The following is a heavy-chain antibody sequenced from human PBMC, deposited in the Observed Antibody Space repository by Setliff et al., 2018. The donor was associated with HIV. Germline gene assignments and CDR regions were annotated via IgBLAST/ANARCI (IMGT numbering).Heavy chain of an antibody. CDR3: ATKVYCTNGVCLDAFGI. Sequence: GSSVKVSCKASGYTFTAYYMHCVRQAPGQGLEWMGRINPNSGGTNYAQNFQGRVTMTRDTSISTAYMELRLRSDDTAVYYCATKVYCTNGVCLDAFGIWGQGTVVTVSS. J-gene: IGHJ3*02. CDR1: GYTFTAYY. CDR2: INPNSGGT. V-gene: IGHV1-2*06. D-gene: IGHD2-8*01.